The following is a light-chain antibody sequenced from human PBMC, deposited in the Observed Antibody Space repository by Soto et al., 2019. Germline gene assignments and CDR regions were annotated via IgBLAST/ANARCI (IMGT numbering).Light chain of an antibody. CDR1: RGDVGGYKF. V-gene: IGLV2-14*01. CDR2: EVS. Sequence: PPTPLSWSPGHALTLYHTGPRGDVGGYKFVSWYQQHPGKAPKLMIYEVSNRPSGVSSRFSGSKSGNTASLTISGLQAEDEADYFCGSYTGKIYVFGNGTKGTVL. CDR3: GSYTGKIYV. J-gene: IGLJ1*01.